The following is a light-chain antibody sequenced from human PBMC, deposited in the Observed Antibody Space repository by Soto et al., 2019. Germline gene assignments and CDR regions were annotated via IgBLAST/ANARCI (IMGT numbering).Light chain of an antibody. Sequence: AIQLTQSPSSLSASVGDRVAITCRARQDIRSALAWYQQRPGKPPKLLIFDVSALESGVPARFSSSGSGSDFTLTISSLPPEDFATYYGHQFNTSHLTFGQGTRVEIK. CDR2: DVS. V-gene: IGKV1-13*02. J-gene: IGKJ1*01. CDR1: QDIRSA. CDR3: HQFNTSHLT.